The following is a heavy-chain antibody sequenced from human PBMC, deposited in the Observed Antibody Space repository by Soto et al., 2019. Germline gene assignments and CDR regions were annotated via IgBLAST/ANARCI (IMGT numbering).Heavy chain of an antibody. J-gene: IGHJ4*02. Sequence: PVWSLRLSCAASLFTFSSYWMHWVLHSPGKGLVWVSRINSDGSSTSYADSVKGRFTISRDNAKNTLYLQMNSLRAEDTAVYYCARDSLSGELLPYWGQGTLVTVSS. CDR2: INSDGSST. D-gene: IGHD1-26*01. V-gene: IGHV3-74*01. CDR1: LFTFSSYW. CDR3: ARDSLSGELLPY.